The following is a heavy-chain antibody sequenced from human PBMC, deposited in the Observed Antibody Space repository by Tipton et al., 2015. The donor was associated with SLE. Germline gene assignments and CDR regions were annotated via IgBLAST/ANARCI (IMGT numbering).Heavy chain of an antibody. V-gene: IGHV4-39*07. D-gene: IGHD1-1*01. J-gene: IGHJ4*02. CDR3: ARGVLRPFDY. CDR1: GGSISSSNYY. CDR2: IYYSGST. Sequence: LRLSCTVSGGSISSSNYYWGWIRQPPGKGLEWIGNIYYSGSTYYNPSLKSRVTISLDTPRNQFSLQMTSVTAADTAVYYCARGVLRPFDYWGQGTLVTVSS.